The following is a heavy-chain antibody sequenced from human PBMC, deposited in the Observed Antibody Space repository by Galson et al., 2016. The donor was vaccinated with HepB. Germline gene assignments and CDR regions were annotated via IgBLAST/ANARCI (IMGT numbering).Heavy chain of an antibody. CDR3: SGVTTKCFDL. J-gene: IGHJ2*01. CDR1: GGPISSSSYY. D-gene: IGHD4-17*01. Sequence: SETLSLTCTVFGGPISSSSYYWGWIRQPPGKGLEWIGNIYYTGSTYYNPSLKSRVTISVDTSKNQFSLKLSSVTAADTAVYYCSGVTTKCFDLWGRGTLVTVSS. CDR2: IYYTGST. V-gene: IGHV4-39*01.